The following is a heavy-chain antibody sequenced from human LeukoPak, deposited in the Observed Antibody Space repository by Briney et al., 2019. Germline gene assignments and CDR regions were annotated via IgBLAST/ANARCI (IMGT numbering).Heavy chain of an antibody. Sequence: GSLRLSCAASGFTFSSYAMSWVRQAPGKGLEWVSAIISSGVSTYYADSVKGRFTISRENSNNTLYLQMNSLRAEDTAVYYCAKGGRTGTTGEIYYYYGMGVWGQGTTVTVSS. CDR2: IISSGVST. V-gene: IGHV3-23*01. CDR3: AKGGRTGTTGEIYYYYGMGV. CDR1: GFTFSSYA. D-gene: IGHD1-7*01. J-gene: IGHJ6*02.